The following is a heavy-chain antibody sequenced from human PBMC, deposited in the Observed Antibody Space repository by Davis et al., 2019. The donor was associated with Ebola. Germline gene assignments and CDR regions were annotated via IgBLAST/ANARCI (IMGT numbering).Heavy chain of an antibody. V-gene: IGHV4-39*01. CDR2: IYYGGST. Sequence: MPGGSLRLSCTVSGGSISSSNYYWGWIRQPPGKGLEWIGIIYYGGSTYYNPSLKSRVTISVDTSKNQFSLKLSSVTAADTAMYYCARQNSHDYDILFVPAALDYWGQGTLVTVSS. D-gene: IGHD2-2*01. J-gene: IGHJ4*02. CDR3: ARQNSHDYDILFVPAALDY. CDR1: GGSISSSNYY.